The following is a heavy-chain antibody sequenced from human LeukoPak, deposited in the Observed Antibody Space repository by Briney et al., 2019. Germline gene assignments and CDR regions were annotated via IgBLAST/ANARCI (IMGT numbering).Heavy chain of an antibody. Sequence: PSATLSCTLSGGTPSSFATRWVRPTPGGGLGWMGRNINILSIANYEQKFQGRVTITADKSTSTAYMELSSMRSEDTAVYYCAREPPTGRGYSYYFDYWGQGTLVTVSS. CDR1: GGTPSSFA. J-gene: IGHJ4*02. CDR3: AREPPTGRGYSYYFDY. D-gene: IGHD5-18*01. CDR2: NINILSIA. V-gene: IGHV1-69*04.